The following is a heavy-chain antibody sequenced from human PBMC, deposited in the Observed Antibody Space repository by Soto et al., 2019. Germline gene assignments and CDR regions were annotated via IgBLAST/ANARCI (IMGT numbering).Heavy chain of an antibody. Sequence: ASVKVSCKASGCTFTNYAMYWVRQAPGQRLEWMGWINAGNGNTKYSQKFQGRVTITRDTSASTAYMELSSLRSEDTAVFYCAIGETSAAFDYWAQGTLVTVSS. J-gene: IGHJ4*02. CDR2: INAGNGNT. D-gene: IGHD1-26*01. CDR1: GCTFTNYA. CDR3: AIGETSAAFDY. V-gene: IGHV1-3*01.